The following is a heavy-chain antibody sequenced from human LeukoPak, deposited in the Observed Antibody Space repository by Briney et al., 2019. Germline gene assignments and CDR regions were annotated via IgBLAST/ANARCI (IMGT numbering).Heavy chain of an antibody. J-gene: IGHJ4*02. V-gene: IGHV3-23*01. CDR2: ITSGDNT. CDR3: AKVPVYGDQSDY. D-gene: IGHD4-17*01. CDR1: GFTYSSHA. Sequence: GGSLRLSCAASGFTYSSHAMSWVRQAPGKGLEWVSAITSGDNTYYADSMKGRFTISRDNSKNTLYLQVNSLRAEDTAVYYCAKVPVYGDQSDYWGQGTLVTVSS.